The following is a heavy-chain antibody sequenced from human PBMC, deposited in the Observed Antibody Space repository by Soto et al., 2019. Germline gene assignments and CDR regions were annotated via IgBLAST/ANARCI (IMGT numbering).Heavy chain of an antibody. CDR2: IRSKTAGGTT. Sequence: GGSLRLSCAASGFTFSNAWMSWVRQAPGKGLEWVGRIRSKTAGGTTDYAAPVKGRFTISRDDSKNTLYLQMNSLKTEDTAVYYCTTVGYSYGLRTNYFDYWGQGTLVTVSS. CDR1: GFTFSNAW. D-gene: IGHD5-18*01. CDR3: TTVGYSYGLRTNYFDY. V-gene: IGHV3-15*01. J-gene: IGHJ4*02.